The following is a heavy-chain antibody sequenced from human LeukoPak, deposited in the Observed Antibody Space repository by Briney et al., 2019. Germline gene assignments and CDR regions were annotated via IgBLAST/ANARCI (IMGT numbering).Heavy chain of an antibody. CDR3: AYSEGGIAAAGTQPRY. CDR2: ISTIGGST. Sequence: GGSLRLSCAASGFIFSSYGMSWVRQAPGKGLEWVSSISTIGGSTYYADSVKGRFTISRDNSKNTLYLQMNSLRAEDTAVYYCAYSEGGIAAAGTQPRYWGQGTLVTVSS. D-gene: IGHD6-13*01. V-gene: IGHV3-23*01. CDR1: GFIFSSYG. J-gene: IGHJ4*02.